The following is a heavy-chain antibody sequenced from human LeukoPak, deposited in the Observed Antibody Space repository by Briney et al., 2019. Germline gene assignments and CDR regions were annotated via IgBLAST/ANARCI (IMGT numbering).Heavy chain of an antibody. D-gene: IGHD3-10*01. CDR3: ARGQYGSGSFYPPNYFDL. CDR1: GGSISSSSYY. Sequence: PSETVSLTCTVSGGSISSSSYYWGWIRQPPGKGLEWIGSIYYSGSTYYNPSLKSRVTISVDMSKNQFSLKLSSVTAADTAVYYCARGQYGSGSFYPPNYFDLWGQGTLVTVSS. V-gene: IGHV4-39*07. CDR2: IYYSGST. J-gene: IGHJ4*02.